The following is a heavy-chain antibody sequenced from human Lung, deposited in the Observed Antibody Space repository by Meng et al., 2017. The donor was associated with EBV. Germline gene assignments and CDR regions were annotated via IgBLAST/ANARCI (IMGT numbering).Heavy chain of an antibody. Sequence: VPLAQAGAGGKKAGSWVRVSCKASGGTFASHGISWVRQAPGEGLEWVRGSDPIFGAPPYAKKFQGRVTVAENDSRSSSIMVMSSLRSEDAAVFYAVCKKSSDCDYWGQGTLVTVSS. CDR3: VCKKSSDCDY. V-gene: IGHV1-69*01. CDR1: GGTFASHG. J-gene: IGHJ4*02. CDR2: SDPIFGAP. D-gene: IGHD1-26*01.